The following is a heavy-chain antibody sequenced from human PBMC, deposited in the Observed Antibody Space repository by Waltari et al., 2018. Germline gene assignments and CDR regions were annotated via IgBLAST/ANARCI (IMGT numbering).Heavy chain of an antibody. CDR3: ARDLPGWEQTPRGFDY. J-gene: IGHJ4*02. D-gene: IGHD1-26*01. V-gene: IGHV3-30-3*01. CDR2: ISYDGSNK. Sequence: EWVAVISYDGSNKYYADSVKGRFTISRDNSKNTLYLQMNSLRAEDTAVYYCARDLPGWEQTPRGFDYWGQGTLVTVSS.